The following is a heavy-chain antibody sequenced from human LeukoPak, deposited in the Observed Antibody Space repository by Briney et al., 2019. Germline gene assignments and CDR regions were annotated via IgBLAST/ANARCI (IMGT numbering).Heavy chain of an antibody. D-gene: IGHD3-10*01. J-gene: IGHJ3*02. CDR1: GYTFTNYG. CDR2: ISGYNGDT. V-gene: IGHV1-18*01. CDR3: ARCYGSGRWALDI. Sequence: ASVKVSCKASGYTFTNYGISWVRQAPGQGLEWMGWISGYNGDTKYAQKVQGRVTMTTDKFTSAAYMELRSLRSDDTAVYYCARCYGSGRWALDIWGQGTMVTVSS.